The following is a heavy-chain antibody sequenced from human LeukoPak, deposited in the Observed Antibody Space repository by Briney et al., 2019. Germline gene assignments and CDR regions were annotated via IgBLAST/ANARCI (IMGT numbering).Heavy chain of an antibody. CDR2: ISYDARNK. CDR3: ARGTTDIVADISDAFDI. Sequence: GGSLRLSCAASGFTFSAFAMHWVRQAPGKGLEWVAAISYDARNKYYAVSVRGRFTISRDNSRNTLFLQLNSLKAEDTAVYFCARGTTDIVADISDAFDIWGQGSVVTVSS. J-gene: IGHJ3*02. CDR1: GFTFSAFA. D-gene: IGHD5-12*01. V-gene: IGHV3-30*04.